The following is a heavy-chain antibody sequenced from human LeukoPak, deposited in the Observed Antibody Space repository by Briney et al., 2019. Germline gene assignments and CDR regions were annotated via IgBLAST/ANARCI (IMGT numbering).Heavy chain of an antibody. J-gene: IGHJ4*02. D-gene: IGHD6-13*01. CDR1: GFTFSSYG. Sequence: GGSLRLSCAASGFTFSSYGMHWVRQAPGKGLEWVAVISYDGSNKYYADSVKGQFTISRDNSKNTLYLQMNSLRAEDTAVYYCAKSNHGIAAAGMYYWGQGTLVTVSS. CDR2: ISYDGSNK. V-gene: IGHV3-30*18. CDR3: AKSNHGIAAAGMYY.